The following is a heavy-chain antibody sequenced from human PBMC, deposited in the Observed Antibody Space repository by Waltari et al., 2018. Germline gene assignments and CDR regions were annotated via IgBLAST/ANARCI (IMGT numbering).Heavy chain of an antibody. J-gene: IGHJ3*02. CDR1: GYSISSGYS. CDR3: ARHLYSSNAFDI. CDR2: IYHSGST. V-gene: IGHV4-38-2*01. D-gene: IGHD6-13*01. Sequence: QVQLQESGPGLVKPSETLSRTCAVPGYSISSGYSWGWIRQPPGKGLEWIGSIYHSGSTYSNPSLKSRVTISVDTSKNQFSLKLSSVTAADTAVYYCARHLYSSNAFDIWGQGTMVTVSS.